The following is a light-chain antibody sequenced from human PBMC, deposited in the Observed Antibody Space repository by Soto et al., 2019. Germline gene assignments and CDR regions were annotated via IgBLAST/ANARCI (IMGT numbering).Light chain of an antibody. Sequence: DIVLTQSPCPLSLSPGERAPLSCRASQSVSSNLAWYQQKPGQAPRLLIYGASTRATGFPARFSGSGSGTDFTLTISSLQSEDFAVYYCQQFNNWPLTFGGG. CDR3: QQFNNWPLT. J-gene: IGKJ4*01. V-gene: IGKV3-15*01. CDR1: QSVSSN. CDR2: GAS.